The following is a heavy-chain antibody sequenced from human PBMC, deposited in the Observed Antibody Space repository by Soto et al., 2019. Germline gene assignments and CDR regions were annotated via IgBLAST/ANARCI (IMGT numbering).Heavy chain of an antibody. J-gene: IGHJ6*03. D-gene: IGHD2-2*01. CDR3: ARGAGYCSSTSCRSNYYYYMDV. Sequence: ASVKVSCKASGYTFTSYGMHWVRQAPGQRLEWMGWINAGNGNTKYSQKFQGRVTITRDTSASTAYMELSSLRSEDTAVYYCARGAGYCSSTSCRSNYYYYMDVWGKGTTVTVSS. CDR2: INAGNGNT. CDR1: GYTFTSYG. V-gene: IGHV1-3*01.